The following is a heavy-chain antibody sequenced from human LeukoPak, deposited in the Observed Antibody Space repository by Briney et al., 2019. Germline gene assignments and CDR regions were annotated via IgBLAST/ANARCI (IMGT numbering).Heavy chain of an antibody. Sequence: SETLSLTCTVSGCPISSSSYYWGWIRQPPGKGLEWIGSIYYSGSTYYNPSLKSRVTISVDPSKNQFSLKLSSVTAADTAVYYCARAKYSSAFDIWGQGTMVTVSS. J-gene: IGHJ3*02. V-gene: IGHV4-39*07. CDR1: GCPISSSSYY. CDR2: IYYSGST. CDR3: ARAKYSSAFDI. D-gene: IGHD6-6*01.